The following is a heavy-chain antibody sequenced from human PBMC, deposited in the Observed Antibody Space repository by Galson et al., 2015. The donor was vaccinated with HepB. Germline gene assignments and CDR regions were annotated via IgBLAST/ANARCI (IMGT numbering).Heavy chain of an antibody. CDR2: MNPNSGNT. J-gene: IGHJ4*02. V-gene: IGHV1-8*01. Sequence: QSGAEVKKPGESLKVSCKASGYSFTSYDIYWVRQATGQGLEWMGWMNPNSGNTGYAQNFQGRVTMARKISISTAYMELRNLRSEDTAVYYCARDSGTNKTGDNWGQGTLVTVSS. CDR3: ARDSGTNKTGDN. D-gene: IGHD2-2*01. CDR1: GYSFTSYD.